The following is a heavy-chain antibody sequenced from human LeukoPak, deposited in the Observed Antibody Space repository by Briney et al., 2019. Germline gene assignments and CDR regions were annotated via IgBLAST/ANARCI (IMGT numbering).Heavy chain of an antibody. CDR3: ARIFSGSSSSRYYYYYYMDV. V-gene: IGHV4-59*11. D-gene: IGHD6-6*01. J-gene: IGHJ6*03. CDR1: GGSISSHY. CDR2: IYYSGST. Sequence: SETLSLICTVSGGSISSHYWSWIRQPPGKVLEWIGYIYYSGSTNYNPSLKSRVTISVDTSKNQFSLKLSSVTAADTAVYYCARIFSGSSSSRYYYYYYMDVWGKGTTVTVSS.